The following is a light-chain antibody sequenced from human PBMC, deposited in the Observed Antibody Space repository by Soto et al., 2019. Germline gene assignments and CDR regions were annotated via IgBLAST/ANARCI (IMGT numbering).Light chain of an antibody. J-gene: IGLJ1*01. CDR3: RSCTTSSSYV. CDR2: DVS. CDR1: SSDVGGYNY. V-gene: IGLV2-14*01. Sequence: SALTQPASVSGSPGQSIAISCTGTSSDVGGYNYVSWYQQHPGKAPKLMIYDVSNRPSGVSNRFSGSKSGNTASLTISGLQAEDDADYYYRSCTTSSSYVFGPGSKVNVL.